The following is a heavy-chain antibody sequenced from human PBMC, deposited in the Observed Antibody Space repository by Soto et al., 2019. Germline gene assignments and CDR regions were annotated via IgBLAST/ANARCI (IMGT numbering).Heavy chain of an antibody. CDR1: GFTFSSYG. CDR2: ISYDGSNK. CDR3: AKDREQQPYGY. D-gene: IGHD6-13*01. J-gene: IGHJ4*02. Sequence: LRLSCAASGFTFSSYGMHWVRQAPGKGLEWVAVISYDGSNKYYADSVKGRFTISRDNSKNTLYLQMNSLRAEDTAVYYCAKDREQQPYGYWGQGTLVTVSS. V-gene: IGHV3-30*18.